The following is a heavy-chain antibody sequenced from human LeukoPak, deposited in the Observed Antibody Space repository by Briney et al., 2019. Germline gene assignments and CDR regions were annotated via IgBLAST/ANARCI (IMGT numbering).Heavy chain of an antibody. Sequence: SETLSLTCAVYGGSISSYYWSWIRQPPGKGLEWIGYIYYSGSTNYNPSLKSRVTISVDMSKNQFSLKLSSVTAADTAVYYCARRIAAAGEIDYWGQGTLVTVSS. CDR2: IYYSGST. V-gene: IGHV4-59*08. CDR3: ARRIAAAGEIDY. CDR1: GGSISSYY. J-gene: IGHJ4*02. D-gene: IGHD6-13*01.